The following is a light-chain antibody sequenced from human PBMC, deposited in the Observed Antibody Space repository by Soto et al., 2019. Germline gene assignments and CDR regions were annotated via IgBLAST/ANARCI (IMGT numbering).Light chain of an antibody. CDR2: LNSDGSH. CDR3: QTWGSGIVV. J-gene: IGLJ2*01. Sequence: QPVLTQSPSASASLGASVKLTCTLSSGHSNYAIAWHQQQSEKGPRYLMNLNSDGSHSKGDGIPDRFSGSSSGAERYLTISSLQSEDEADSYCQTWGSGIVVFGGGTKLTVL. V-gene: IGLV4-69*01. CDR1: SGHSNYA.